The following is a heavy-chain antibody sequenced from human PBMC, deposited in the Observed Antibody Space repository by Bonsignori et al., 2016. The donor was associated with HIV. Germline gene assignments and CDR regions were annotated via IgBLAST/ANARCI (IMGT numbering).Heavy chain of an antibody. D-gene: IGHD2-21*01. CDR3: ARDRWCGGDCYSWGADFDY. J-gene: IGHJ4*02. V-gene: IGHV4-4*07. CDR2: IYTSGST. CDR1: GGSISSYY. Sequence: SETLSLTCTVSGGSISSYYWSWIRQPAGKGLEWIGRIYTSGSTNYNPSLKSRVTMSVDTSKNQFSLKLSSVTAADTAVYYCARDRWCGGDCYSWGADFDYWGQGTLVTVSS.